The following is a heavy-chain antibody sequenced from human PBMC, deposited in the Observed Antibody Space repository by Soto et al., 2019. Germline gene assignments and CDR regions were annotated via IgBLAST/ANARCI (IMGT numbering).Heavy chain of an antibody. D-gene: IGHD3-10*01. CDR2: IYYSGST. CDR3: ARLNYYGSGSYYSWFDP. J-gene: IGHJ5*02. Sequence: SETLSLTCTVSGGSISSGDYYWSWIRQPPGKGLEWIGYIYYSGSTYHNPSLKSRVTISVDTSKNQFSLKLSSVTAADTAVYYCARLNYYGSGSYYSWFDPWGQGTLVTV. V-gene: IGHV4-30-4*01. CDR1: GGSISSGDYY.